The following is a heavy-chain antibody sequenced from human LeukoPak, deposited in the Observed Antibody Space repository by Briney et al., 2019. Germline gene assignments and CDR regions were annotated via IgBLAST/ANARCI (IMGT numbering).Heavy chain of an antibody. J-gene: IGHJ4*02. V-gene: IGHV3-30-3*01. CDR3: ARDSASSGYYAYFDY. CDR2: ISYGGSNK. Sequence: GGSLSRYCAAAGFTFSSYAMHWVRQAPGKGLEGVAVISYGGSNKDYADSGKGRFTTSRDNTKNSLYLQMNRLRAEDTADYYCARDSASSGYYAYFDYWGQGTLVTVSS. D-gene: IGHD3-22*01. CDR1: GFTFSSYA.